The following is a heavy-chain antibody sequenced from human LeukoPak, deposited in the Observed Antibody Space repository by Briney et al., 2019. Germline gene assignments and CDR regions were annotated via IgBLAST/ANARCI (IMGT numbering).Heavy chain of an antibody. V-gene: IGHV1-18*01. D-gene: IGHD6-19*01. CDR3: ARVIAVAGTDY. CDR1: GYTFTSYG. J-gene: IGHJ4*02. Sequence: ASVKVSCKASGYTFTSYGISWVRQAPGQGLEWMGWISAYNGNTNYAQKLQGRVTMTRDTSISTAYMELSRLRSDDTAVYYCARVIAVAGTDYWGQGTLVTVSS. CDR2: ISAYNGNT.